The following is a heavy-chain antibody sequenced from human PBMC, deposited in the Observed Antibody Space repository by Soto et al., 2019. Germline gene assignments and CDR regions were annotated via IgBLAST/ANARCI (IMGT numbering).Heavy chain of an antibody. CDR3: ARLDIVVVPAILAY. CDR1: GDSCTSYW. V-gene: IGHV5-51*01. D-gene: IGHD2-2*01. CDR2: IYPGDSDT. J-gene: IGHJ4*02. Sequence: GDLLTVSRRGSGDSCTSYWIGWVRQMPGKGLEWMGIIYPGDSDTRYSPSFQGQVTISADKSISTAYLQWSSLKASDTAMYYCARLDIVVVPAILAYWGQGTLVTVSS.